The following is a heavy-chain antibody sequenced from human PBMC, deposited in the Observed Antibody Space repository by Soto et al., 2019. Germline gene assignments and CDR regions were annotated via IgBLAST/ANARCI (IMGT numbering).Heavy chain of an antibody. J-gene: IGHJ4*02. CDR3: PRLTDQVTTK. V-gene: IGHV2-5*01. CDR1: GFSLSTSGVG. D-gene: IGHD4-17*01. CDR2: IYWYDDK. Sequence: QITLKESGPTLVKPTQTLTLTCTFSGFSLSTSGVGVGWIRQSPGKALEWLALIYWYDDKRYSPSLKSKPTITKDTSNNQAVLRMTNVEPVDTATYYCPRLTDQVTTKWGQGTLVTVSS.